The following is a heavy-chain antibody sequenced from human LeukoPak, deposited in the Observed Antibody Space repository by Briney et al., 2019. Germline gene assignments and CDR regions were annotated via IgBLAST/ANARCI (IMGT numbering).Heavy chain of an antibody. Sequence: SETLSLTCTVSGGSISSSSYYWGWIRQPPGKGLEWIGSIYYSGSTYYNPSLKSRVTISVDTSKNQFSLKLSSVTAADTAVYYCARLIAVAGTYRGHFDYWGQGALVTVSS. D-gene: IGHD6-19*01. V-gene: IGHV4-39*01. CDR3: ARLIAVAGTYRGHFDY. CDR2: IYYSGST. CDR1: GGSISSSSYY. J-gene: IGHJ4*02.